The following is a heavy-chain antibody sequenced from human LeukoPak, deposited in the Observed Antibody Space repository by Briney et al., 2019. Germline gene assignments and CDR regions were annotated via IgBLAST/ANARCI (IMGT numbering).Heavy chain of an antibody. V-gene: IGHV1-2*02. J-gene: IGHJ6*02. CDR1: GYTFTGYY. Sequence: GASVKVSCKASGYTFTGYYMHWVRQAPEQGLEWVGWFNTNSGGTNYAQKVQGRVTMTRDPSISTASLELSRLRFDAPAVYYGARGPYSSSWRHYYCIDVWGQGTTVTVSS. CDR3: ARGPYSSSWRHYYCIDV. D-gene: IGHD6-13*01. CDR2: FNTNSGGT.